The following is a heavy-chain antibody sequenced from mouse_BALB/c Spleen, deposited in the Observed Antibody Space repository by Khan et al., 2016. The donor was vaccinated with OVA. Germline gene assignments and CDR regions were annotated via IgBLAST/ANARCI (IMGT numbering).Heavy chain of an antibody. V-gene: IGHV1-18*01. Sequence: EVKLQESGPELVKPGASMKISCKASGYSFTDFTMNWVKQSHEKNLEWIGLINPYNGFTSYNQKFKGKATLTVDKSSSTAYMELLSLTSEDSAVYYCARGNYYGSNAWFAYWGQGTLVTVSA. J-gene: IGHJ3*01. CDR1: GYSFTDFT. CDR3: ARGNYYGSNAWFAY. D-gene: IGHD1-1*01. CDR2: INPYNGFT.